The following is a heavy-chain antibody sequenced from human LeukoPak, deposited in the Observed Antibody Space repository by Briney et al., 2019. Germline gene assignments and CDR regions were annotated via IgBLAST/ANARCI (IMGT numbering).Heavy chain of an antibody. V-gene: IGHV4-59*12. J-gene: IGHJ4*02. CDR2: IYYCGCP. Sequence: SDTQSLTCSVSSGFNRSYYWRCMRKPRGKALEGLVYIYYCGCPNHNPSLKGRVTISVDTSKNQFSLKLSSVTAADTAVYYCARDLGPAGTSDYWGQGTLVTVSS. CDR1: SGFNRSYY. CDR3: ARDLGPAGTSDY. D-gene: IGHD6-13*01.